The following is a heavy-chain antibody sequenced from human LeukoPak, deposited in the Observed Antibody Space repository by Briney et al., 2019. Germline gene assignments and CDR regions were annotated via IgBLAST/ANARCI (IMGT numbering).Heavy chain of an antibody. CDR2: INPIFHTP. D-gene: IGHD4-11*01. CDR1: GGTFSSHA. CDR3: ARGRTTGEFDY. V-gene: IGHV1-69*05. Sequence: SVKVSCKASGGTFSSHAISWVRQAPGQGLEWMGGINPIFHTPTYAKKFQGRLTITKDESMSTASMDLSSLISDDTAVYYCARGRTTGEFDYGGQGTLVTVSS. J-gene: IGHJ4*02.